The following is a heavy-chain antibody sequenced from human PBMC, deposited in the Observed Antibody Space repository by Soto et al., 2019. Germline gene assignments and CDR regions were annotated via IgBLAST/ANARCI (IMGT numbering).Heavy chain of an antibody. CDR2: ISYDGSNT. V-gene: IGHV3-30*18. CDR1: GFTLRSTG. D-gene: IGHD6-19*01. Sequence: QVQLVESGGGVVQPGRSLRLSCVASGFTLRSTGMHWVRQAPGKGLEWVAMISYDGSNTFYADSVKGRFTISRDNSWNTLYLQMDSLRPEDTSVYYCAKDWGSSGWFNWFDPWGQGTLVTVSS. CDR3: AKDWGSSGWFNWFDP. J-gene: IGHJ5*02.